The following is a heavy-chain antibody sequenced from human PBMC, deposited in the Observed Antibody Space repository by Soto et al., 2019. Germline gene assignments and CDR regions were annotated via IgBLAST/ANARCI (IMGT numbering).Heavy chain of an antibody. V-gene: IGHV4-34*01. CDR1: GGSFSGYY. J-gene: IGHJ3*02. CDR2: INHSGST. CDR3: ARGNRWYDAFDI. D-gene: IGHD2-15*01. Sequence: QVQLQQWGAGLLKPSETLSLTCAVYGGSFSGYYWSWIRQPPGKGLEWIGEINHSGSTNYNPSLKGRVTISVDTSKNQFSLKLSSVTAADTAVYYCARGNRWYDAFDIWGQGTMVTVSS.